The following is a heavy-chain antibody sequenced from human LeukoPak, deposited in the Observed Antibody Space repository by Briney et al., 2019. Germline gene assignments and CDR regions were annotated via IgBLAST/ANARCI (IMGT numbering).Heavy chain of an antibody. CDR3: AREACAHCMVDF. V-gene: IGHV3-23*01. J-gene: IGHJ4*02. D-gene: IGHD2-21*02. CDR2: ISVSDDST. CDR1: GFTSSDYT. Sequence: GGSLRLSCAASGFTSSDYTMNWVRQSPGKGLEWVSGISVSDDSTYYADSVKGRFTISRDTSNNMLYLQMNSLRAEDTAVYYCAREACAHCMVDFWGQGTLVTVSS.